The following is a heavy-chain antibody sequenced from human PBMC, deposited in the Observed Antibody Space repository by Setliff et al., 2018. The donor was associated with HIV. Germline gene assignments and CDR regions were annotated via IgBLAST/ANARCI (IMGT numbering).Heavy chain of an antibody. Sequence: SETLSLTCTASGGSISTYYWSWIRRPPGKGLEWIGSIYFTGSSDNNPSLKSRVTLSVDTSKHQFSLKLSSVTAADTAVYYCARVQMAYAAFDVWGQGTMVTVSS. CDR2: IYFTGSS. D-gene: IGHD4-17*01. CDR3: ARVQMAYAAFDV. V-gene: IGHV4-59*01. J-gene: IGHJ3*01. CDR1: GGSISTYY.